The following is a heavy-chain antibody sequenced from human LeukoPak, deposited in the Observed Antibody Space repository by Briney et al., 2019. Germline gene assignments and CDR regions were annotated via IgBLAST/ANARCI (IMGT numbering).Heavy chain of an antibody. CDR3: ARRGYYDSSGYDY. D-gene: IGHD3-22*01. J-gene: IGHJ4*02. CDR1: GFTFSDYY. Sequence: GGSLRLSCAVSGFTFSDYYMSWIRQAPGKGLEWVSYISSSGTTIYYADSVKGRFTISRDNAKNSLYLQINSLRAEDTAIYYCARRGYYDSSGYDYWGQGTLVTVSS. V-gene: IGHV3-11*04. CDR2: ISSSGTTI.